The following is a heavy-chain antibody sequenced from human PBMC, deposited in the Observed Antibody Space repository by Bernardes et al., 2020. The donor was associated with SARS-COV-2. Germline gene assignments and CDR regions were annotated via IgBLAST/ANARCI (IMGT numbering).Heavy chain of an antibody. V-gene: IGHV3-23*01. D-gene: IGHD3-3*01. CDR3: AKQNRITIFGVVIMAQLDY. CDR2: ISGSGGST. CDR1: GFTFSSYA. J-gene: IGHJ4*02. Sequence: GGSLRLSCAASGFTFSSYAMSWVRQPPGKGLEWVSAISGSGGSTYYADSVKGRFTISRDNSKNTLYLQMNSLRAEDTAVYYCAKQNRITIFGVVIMAQLDYWGQGTLVTVSS.